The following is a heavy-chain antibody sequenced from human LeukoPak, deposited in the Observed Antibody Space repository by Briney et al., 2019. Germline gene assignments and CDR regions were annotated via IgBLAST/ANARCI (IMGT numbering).Heavy chain of an antibody. CDR3: ARDREMATKLNNWFDP. V-gene: IGHV1-2*06. J-gene: IGHJ5*02. Sequence: ASVKVSCKASGYTFTGYYMHWVRQAPGQGLEWMGRINPNSGGTNYAQKFQGRVTMTRDTSISTAYMELSRLRSDDTAVYYCARDREMATKLNNWFDPWGQGTLVTVSS. D-gene: IGHD5-24*01. CDR2: INPNSGGT. CDR1: GYTFTGYY.